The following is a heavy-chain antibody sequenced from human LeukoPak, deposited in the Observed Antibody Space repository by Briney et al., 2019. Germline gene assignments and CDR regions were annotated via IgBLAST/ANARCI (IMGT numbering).Heavy chain of an antibody. J-gene: IGHJ4*02. CDR2: INPKNAAT. CDR1: GYTFTGHY. CDR3: ARTLYIASAPGGFDY. V-gene: IGHV1-2*02. Sequence: RASVKVSCKASGYTFTGHYIHWVRQAPGQGLEWMGWINPKNAATNYAQKFQGRVTMTRDTSTGTVYMEVNALRSDDTAVYYCARTLYIASAPGGFDYWGQGTLVTVSS. D-gene: IGHD3-16*01.